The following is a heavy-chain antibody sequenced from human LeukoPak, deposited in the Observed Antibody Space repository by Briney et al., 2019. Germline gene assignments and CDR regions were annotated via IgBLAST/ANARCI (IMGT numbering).Heavy chain of an antibody. D-gene: IGHD6-13*01. CDR3: ATRYSSSWYRDDY. CDR1: GYTFTGYY. CDR2: FDPEDGET. V-gene: IGHV1-24*01. J-gene: IGHJ4*02. Sequence: ASVKVSCKASGYTFTGYYMHWVRQAPGQGLEWMGGFDPEDGETIYAQKFQGRVTMTEGTSTDTAYMELSSLRSEDTAVYYCATRYSSSWYRDDYWGQGTLVTVSS.